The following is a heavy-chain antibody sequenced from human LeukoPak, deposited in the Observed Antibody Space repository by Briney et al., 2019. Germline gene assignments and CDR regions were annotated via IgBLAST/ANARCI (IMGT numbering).Heavy chain of an antibody. Sequence: GGSLRLSCAASGFTFGGSPILWVRQASGKGLEWVGRIRSKADNYATAYAASVQGRCTISRDDSKSTAYLQLNSLKTEDTAVYYCTQSNYWGQGALVTVSS. CDR2: IRSKADNYAT. CDR1: GFTFGGSP. V-gene: IGHV3-73*01. J-gene: IGHJ4*02. CDR3: TQSNY.